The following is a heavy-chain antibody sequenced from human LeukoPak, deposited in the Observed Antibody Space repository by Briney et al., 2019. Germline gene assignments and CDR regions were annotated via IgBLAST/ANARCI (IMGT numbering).Heavy chain of an antibody. V-gene: IGHV3-64*01. Sequence: QPGGSLRLSCAASGFTFSSYAMHWVRQAPGKGLEYVSAISSNGGSTYYANSVKGRFTISRDNSKNTLYLQMGSLRAEDMAVYYCARSGGDIVVVPAAIDYYMDAWGKGTTVTVSS. CDR2: ISSNGGST. D-gene: IGHD2-2*01. CDR3: ARSGGDIVVVPAAIDYYMDA. CDR1: GFTFSSYA. J-gene: IGHJ6*03.